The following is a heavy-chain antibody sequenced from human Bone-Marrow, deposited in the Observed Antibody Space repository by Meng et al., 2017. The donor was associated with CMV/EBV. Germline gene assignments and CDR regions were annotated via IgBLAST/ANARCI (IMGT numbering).Heavy chain of an antibody. V-gene: IGHV1-46*01. D-gene: IGHD2-2*01. Sequence: QVQLVQSGAEVKKPXXXXXXXCKASGYTFTSYYMHWVRQAPGQGLEWMGIINPSGGSTSYAQKFQGRVTMTRDTSTSTVYMELSSLRSEDTAVYYCASYSTSFNWFDPWGQGTLVTVSS. CDR2: INPSGGST. CDR1: GYTFTSYY. J-gene: IGHJ5*02. CDR3: ASYSTSFNWFDP.